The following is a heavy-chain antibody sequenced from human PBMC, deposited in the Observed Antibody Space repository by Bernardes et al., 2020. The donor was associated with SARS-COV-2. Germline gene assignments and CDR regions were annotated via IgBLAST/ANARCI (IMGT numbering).Heavy chain of an antibody. D-gene: IGHD2-2*01. CDR3: ARDDCTSTMCQRGAYGV. CDR1: GFSFSSYW. V-gene: IGHV3-74*01. J-gene: IGHJ3*01. Sequence: GGSLRLSCAASGFSFSSYWMHWVRQVPGKGLVWVSRISYDGRTIYYADSVKGRFTISRDNAKNIVSLQMNSLRVDDTAVYYCARDDCTSTMCQRGAYGVWAQGTLVTVSS. CDR2: ISYDGRTI.